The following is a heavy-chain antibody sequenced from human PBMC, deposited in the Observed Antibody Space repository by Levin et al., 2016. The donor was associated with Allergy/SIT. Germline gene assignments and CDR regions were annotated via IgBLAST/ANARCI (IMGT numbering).Heavy chain of an antibody. CDR1: GFTFSTYG. V-gene: IGHV3-30*03. Sequence: GGSLRLSCAASGFTFSTYGMHWVRQPPGKGLEWVAVISYDGSNKYYADSVKGRFTISRDSSKNTVSMQMNSLRAEDTAVYYCARDVEDCSTSSCYVRGFYYSYGTDVWGPGTYGHRLL. CDR3: ARDVEDCSTSSCYVRGFYYSYGTDV. D-gene: IGHD2-2*01. CDR2: ISYDGSNK. J-gene: IGHJ6*02.